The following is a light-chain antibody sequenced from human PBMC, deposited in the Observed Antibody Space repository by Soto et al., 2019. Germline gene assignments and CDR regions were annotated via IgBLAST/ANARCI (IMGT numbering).Light chain of an antibody. J-gene: IGLJ1*01. Sequence: QSAPTQPASVSGSPGQSIAISCTGTSSDVGTYDYVSWYQQYPDKAPKLIIYEVTQRPSGVSNRFSGSKSGNTASLTISGLQAEDEADYYCSSHTSVNTRVFGTGTKLTVL. CDR2: EVT. CDR1: SSDVGTYDY. V-gene: IGLV2-14*01. CDR3: SSHTSVNTRV.